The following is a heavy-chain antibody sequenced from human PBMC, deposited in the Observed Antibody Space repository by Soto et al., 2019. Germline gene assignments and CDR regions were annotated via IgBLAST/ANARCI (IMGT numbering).Heavy chain of an antibody. J-gene: IGHJ4*02. CDR2: IDYIGRA. Sequence: TLSLTCTVSGGSISSDNYFWSWIRQHPGKGLEWIGYIDYIGRAYYNQSLKSRVTTSVDTSKNQFSLRLSSVTVADTATYYFESWGEGTLVTVSS. CDR1: GGSISSDNYF. CDR3: ES. V-gene: IGHV4-31*06.